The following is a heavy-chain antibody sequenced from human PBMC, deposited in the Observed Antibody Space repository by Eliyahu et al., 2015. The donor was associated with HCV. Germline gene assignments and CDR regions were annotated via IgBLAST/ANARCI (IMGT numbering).Heavy chain of an antibody. D-gene: IGHD2-21*02. V-gene: IGHV1-2*04. J-gene: IGHJ4*02. CDR1: GYTFTGYY. Sequence: QVXLVQSGAEVKKPGASVXXSCXAXGYTFTGYYMHWVRQAPGQGLEWMGWINPNSGGTNYAQKFQGWVTMTRDTSISTAYMELSRLRSDDTAVYYCARSDGDYADFDYWGQGTLVTVSS. CDR2: INPNSGGT. CDR3: ARSDGDYADFDY.